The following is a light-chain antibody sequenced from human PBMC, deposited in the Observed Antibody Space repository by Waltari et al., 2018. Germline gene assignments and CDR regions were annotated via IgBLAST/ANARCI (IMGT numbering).Light chain of an antibody. CDR3: QSYDSSSLYV. CDR2: EDN. J-gene: IGLJ1*01. CDR1: SDSIASNY. Sequence: NFMLTQPHSVSESPGKTVTISCTRSSDSIASNYVQWYQQRPGSAPTTVIYEDNQRPAGVPDRFSGSIDSSSNSASLTISGLKTEDEADYYCQSYDSSSLYVFGTGTKVTVL. V-gene: IGLV6-57*03.